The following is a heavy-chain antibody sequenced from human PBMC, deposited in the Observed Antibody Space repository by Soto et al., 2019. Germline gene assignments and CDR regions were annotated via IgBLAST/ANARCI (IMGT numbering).Heavy chain of an antibody. CDR1: GGSISSGGYY. Sequence: QVQLQESGPGLVKPSQTLSLTCTVSGGSISSGGYYWSWIRQHPGKGLEWIGSIYYSGSTYYNPSVKRRVTITVDTAKKQFSLKLSSVTAADTGVYYCARGVLHWGQGTLVTVSS. CDR2: IYYSGST. J-gene: IGHJ4*02. CDR3: ARGVLH. D-gene: IGHD3-16*01. V-gene: IGHV4-31*03.